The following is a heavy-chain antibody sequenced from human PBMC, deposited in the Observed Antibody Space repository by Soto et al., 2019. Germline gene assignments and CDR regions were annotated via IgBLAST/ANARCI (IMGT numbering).Heavy chain of an antibody. CDR3: ARDVSWTGAFDH. D-gene: IGHD2-8*02. V-gene: IGHV4-31*02. Sequence: QVQLEQSGPGLVKPSQTLSLTCKISGGSISSLNDYWSWIRQSPGEGLESIGYIFDSGTAHYNPSLKGRVRISVDTSQSQFSLTIQSVTVADTAVYYGARDVSWTGAFDHWGQGILVTVSS. J-gene: IGHJ5*02. CDR2: IFDSGTA. CDR1: GGSISSLNDY.